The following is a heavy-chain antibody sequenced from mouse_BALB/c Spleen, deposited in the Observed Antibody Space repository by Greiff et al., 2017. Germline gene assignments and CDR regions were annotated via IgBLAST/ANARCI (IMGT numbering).Heavy chain of an antibody. CDR2: INPSTGYT. J-gene: IGHJ2*01. V-gene: IGHV1-7*01. CDR1: GYTFTSYW. CDR3: AIIYYFDY. Sequence: QVQLKESGAELAKPGASVKMSCKASGYTFTSYWMHWVKQRPGQGLEWIGYINPSTGYTEYNQKFKDKATLTADKSSSTAYMQLSSLTSEDSAVYYCAIIYYFDYWGQGTTLTVSS.